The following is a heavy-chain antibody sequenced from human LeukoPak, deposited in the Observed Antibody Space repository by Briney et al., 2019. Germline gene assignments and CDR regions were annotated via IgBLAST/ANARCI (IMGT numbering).Heavy chain of an antibody. CDR3: ARVGIVGATWVDY. CDR1: GGSISSGDYY. D-gene: IGHD1-26*01. Sequence: SETLSLTCTVSGGSISSGDYYCSWIRQPPGKGLEWIGYIYYSGSTYYNPSLKSRVTISVDTSKNQFSLKLSSVTATDTAVYYCARVGIVGATWVDYWGQGTLVTVSS. J-gene: IGHJ4*02. CDR2: IYYSGST. V-gene: IGHV4-30-4*08.